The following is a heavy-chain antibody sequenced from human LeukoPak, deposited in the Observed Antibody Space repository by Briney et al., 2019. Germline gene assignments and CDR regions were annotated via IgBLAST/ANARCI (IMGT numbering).Heavy chain of an antibody. CDR1: VGSISSYY. CDR3: AREATEMATIRGNWFDP. CDR2: IYYSGST. D-gene: IGHD5-24*01. Sequence: SETLSLTCTVSVGSISSYYWSWIRQPPRKGLEWIGYIYYSGSTNYNPSLKSRVTISVDTSKNQFSLKISSVNAADTAVDYCAREATEMATIRGNWFDPWGQGTLVTVSS. J-gene: IGHJ5*02. V-gene: IGHV4-59*12.